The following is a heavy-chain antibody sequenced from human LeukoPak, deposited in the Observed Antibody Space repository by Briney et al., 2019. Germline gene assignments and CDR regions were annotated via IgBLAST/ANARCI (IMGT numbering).Heavy chain of an antibody. V-gene: IGHV4-59*13. D-gene: IGHD1-26*01. CDR2: IYYRVTS. J-gene: IGHJ4*02. CDR3: AKDYSPWELRGLCDY. CDR1: GDSISTYY. Sequence: SETLSLTCTVSGDSISTYYWSWIRQPPGKGLEWIGYIYYRVTSDYNPSLKSRVTMSVDMSTRQISLKLSSVTAADTAVYYCAKDYSPWELRGLCDYWGQGTLVTVSS.